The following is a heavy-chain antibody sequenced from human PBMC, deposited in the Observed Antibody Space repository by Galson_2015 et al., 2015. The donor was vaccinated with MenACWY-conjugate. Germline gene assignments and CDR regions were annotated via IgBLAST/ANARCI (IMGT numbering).Heavy chain of an antibody. V-gene: IGHV3-23*01. Sequence: SLRLSCAASGFTFSTEAMSWVRQAPGKGLEWVSTISGSGGNSYYPDSVKGRFTISRDNSKNTLYLQMTRLRADDAAVYYCVKRVVTTTVDPWFDPWGQGTLVTVAS. CDR1: GFTFSTEA. CDR3: VKRVVTTTVDPWFDP. CDR2: ISGSGGNS. D-gene: IGHD4-11*01. J-gene: IGHJ5*02.